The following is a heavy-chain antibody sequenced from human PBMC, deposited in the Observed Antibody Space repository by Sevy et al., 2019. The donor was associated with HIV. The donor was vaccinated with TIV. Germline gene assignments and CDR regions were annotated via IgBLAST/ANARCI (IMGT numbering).Heavy chain of an antibody. CDR2: IKSRADGGTT. V-gene: IGHV3-15*01. CDR1: GFTFTYAW. CDR3: STDPIILLLVTDGKDV. J-gene: IGHJ6*02. D-gene: IGHD2-8*01. Sequence: GGSLRLSCAASGFTFTYAWMTWVRQAPGKGLEWVGRIKSRADGGTTDYAAPVKGRFTITRDDSKNRLYLQMNSLRSEETGVYYCSTDPIILLLVTDGKDVWGQGTTVTVSS.